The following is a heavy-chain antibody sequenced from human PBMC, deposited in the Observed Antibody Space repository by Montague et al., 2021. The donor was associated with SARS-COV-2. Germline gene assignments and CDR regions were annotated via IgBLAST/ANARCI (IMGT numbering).Heavy chain of an antibody. CDR2: IDKSGTT. CDR1: GGSISYGGYF. D-gene: IGHD3-16*01. V-gene: IGHV4-31*03. J-gene: IGHJ6*02. Sequence: TLSLTCTVSGGSISYGGYFWNWIRQHSGQGLEWSGYIDKSGTTQYNPSLKSRVSLSVDTSKNQFSLNLGSATDAVMALYYCARNPGGIDVWGQGTTVTVSS. CDR3: ARNPGGIDV.